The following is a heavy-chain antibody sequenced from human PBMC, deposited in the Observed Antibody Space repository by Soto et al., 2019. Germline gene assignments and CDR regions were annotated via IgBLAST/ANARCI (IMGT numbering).Heavy chain of an antibody. CDR3: VQTTGWPGFDF. Sequence: EVQLVESGGGLIQPGGSQRLSCAASGFAVSSKYMTWVRQAPGKGLEWVSVIYGGGTTYYADSVKGRFTISRDTSKNTLYLQMTSLRAADTAVYYCVQTTGWPGFDFWGQGTLVTVSS. V-gene: IGHV3-53*01. CDR2: IYGGGTT. J-gene: IGHJ4*02. CDR1: GFAVSSKY. D-gene: IGHD6-19*01.